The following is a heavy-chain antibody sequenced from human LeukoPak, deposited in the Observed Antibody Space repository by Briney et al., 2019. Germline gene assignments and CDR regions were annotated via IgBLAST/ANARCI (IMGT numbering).Heavy chain of an antibody. D-gene: IGHD5-18*01. V-gene: IGHV3-7*01. CDR3: ARASDTAMVAYYFDY. CDR1: GFSLSNYW. J-gene: IGHJ4*02. CDR2: IKQDGSET. Sequence: GGSLRLSCAASGFSLSNYWMTWVRQAPGKGLEWVANIKQDGSETNYVDSVKGRFTISRDNAKNSLYLQMNSLRAEDTAVYYCARASDTAMVAYYFDYWGQGTLVTVSS.